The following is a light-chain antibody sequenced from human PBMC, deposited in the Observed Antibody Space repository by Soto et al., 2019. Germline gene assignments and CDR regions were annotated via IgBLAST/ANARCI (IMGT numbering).Light chain of an antibody. V-gene: IGKV3-15*01. CDR1: QSVSSN. Sequence: IVMTQSPDTLSVSPGERAPLSCRASQSVSSNLAWYQQKPGQAPRLLIYGASTRATGIPARFSGSGSGTEFTLTISSRQSEDFAVYYCQQYNNWPLTFGQGTRLEIK. CDR2: GAS. J-gene: IGKJ5*01. CDR3: QQYNNWPLT.